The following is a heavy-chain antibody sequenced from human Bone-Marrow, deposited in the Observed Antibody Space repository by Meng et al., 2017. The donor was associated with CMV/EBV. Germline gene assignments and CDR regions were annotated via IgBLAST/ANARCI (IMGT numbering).Heavy chain of an antibody. CDR3: AKGILTNYFDY. Sequence: GGSLRLSCAASGFTFSSYAMSWVRQAPGKGLEWDSVIYSGGSSTYYADSVKGRFTISRDNSKNTLYLQMNSLRAEDTAVYYCAKGILTNYFDYWGQGTLVTVSS. D-gene: IGHD3-9*01. CDR2: IYSGGSST. CDR1: GFTFSSYA. J-gene: IGHJ4*02. V-gene: IGHV3-23*03.